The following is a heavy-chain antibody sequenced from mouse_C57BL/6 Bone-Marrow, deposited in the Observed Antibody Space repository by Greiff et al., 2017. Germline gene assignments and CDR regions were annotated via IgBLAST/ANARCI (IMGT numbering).Heavy chain of an antibody. J-gene: IGHJ2*01. CDR2: IDPANGNT. CDR1: GFNIKNTY. D-gene: IGHD1-1*01. CDR3: ATHYYGSSYRYFDY. V-gene: IGHV14-3*01. Sequence: EVQRVESVAELVRPGASVKLSCTASGFNIKNTYMHWVKQRPEQGLEWIGRIDPANGNTKYAPKFQGKATITADTSSNTAYLQLSSLTSEDTAIYYCATHYYGSSYRYFDYWGQGTTLTVSS.